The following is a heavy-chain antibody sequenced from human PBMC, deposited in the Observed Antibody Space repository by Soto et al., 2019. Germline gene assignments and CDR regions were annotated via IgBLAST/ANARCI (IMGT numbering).Heavy chain of an antibody. Sequence: EVQLVESGGGLVKPGGSLRLSCAASGFTFSSYSMNWVRQAPGKGLEWVSSISSSSSYIYYADSVKGRFTISRDNAKNSLYLQMNSLRAEDTAVYYCARDECGWLGYCSSTSIDYWGQGTLVTVSS. V-gene: IGHV3-21*01. J-gene: IGHJ4*02. CDR2: ISSSSSYI. CDR3: ARDECGWLGYCSSTSIDY. CDR1: GFTFSSYS. D-gene: IGHD2-2*01.